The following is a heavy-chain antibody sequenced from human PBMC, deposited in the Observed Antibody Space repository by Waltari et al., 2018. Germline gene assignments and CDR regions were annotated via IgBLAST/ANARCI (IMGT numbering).Heavy chain of an antibody. CDR1: GGSFSGYY. J-gene: IGHJ3*02. D-gene: IGHD3-22*01. V-gene: IGHV4-34*01. CDR2: INHSGST. Sequence: QVQLQQWGAGLLKPSETLSLTCAVYGGSFSGYYWSWIRQPPGKGLEWIGGINHSGSTNYKPSLKSRVTISVDTAKNQFSLKLSSVTAADTAVYYCARGRRITMIVVVLRDAFDIWGQGTMVTVSS. CDR3: ARGRRITMIVVVLRDAFDI.